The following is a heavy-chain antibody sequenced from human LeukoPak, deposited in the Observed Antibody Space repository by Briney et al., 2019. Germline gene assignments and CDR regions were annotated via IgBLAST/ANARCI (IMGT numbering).Heavy chain of an antibody. CDR3: AKEQEKVLWFGELLSFDY. V-gene: IGHV3-30*18. Sequence: GGSLRLSCAASGSTFSSYGVHWVRQAPGKGLEWVAVISYDGSNKYYADSVKGRFTISRDNSKNTLYLQMNSLRAEDTAVYYCAKEQEKVLWFGELLSFDYWGQGTLVTVSS. D-gene: IGHD3-10*01. J-gene: IGHJ4*02. CDR2: ISYDGSNK. CDR1: GSTFSSYG.